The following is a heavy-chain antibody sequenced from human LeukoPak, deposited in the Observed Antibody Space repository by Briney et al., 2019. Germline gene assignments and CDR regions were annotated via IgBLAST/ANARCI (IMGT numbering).Heavy chain of an antibody. D-gene: IGHD5-18*01. Sequence: GGSLRLSCAASGFTVSSNYMSWVRQAPGKGLEWVSVIYSGGSTYYADSVKGRFTISRDNSKNTLYLQMNSLRAEDTAVCYCARGRGYSYGPVAYWGQGTLVTVSS. CDR1: GFTVSSNY. CDR2: IYSGGST. J-gene: IGHJ4*02. CDR3: ARGRGYSYGPVAY. V-gene: IGHV3-66*02.